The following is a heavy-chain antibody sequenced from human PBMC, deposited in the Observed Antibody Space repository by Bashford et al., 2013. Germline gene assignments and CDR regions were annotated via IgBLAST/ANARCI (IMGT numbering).Heavy chain of an antibody. CDR2: IHHSGNT. J-gene: IGHJ4*02. D-gene: IGHD6-13*01. V-gene: IGHV4-4*02. Sequence: SSETLSLTCTVSGGSISSRQNWWSWVRQPPGKGLEWIGEIHHSGNTNYNPSLKSRVTISVDNSKNQFSLKLSFATAADTAVYYCAAGVAPTGTPYFDHWGQGTLVTVSS. CDR3: AAGVAPTGTPYFDH. CDR1: GGSISSRQNW.